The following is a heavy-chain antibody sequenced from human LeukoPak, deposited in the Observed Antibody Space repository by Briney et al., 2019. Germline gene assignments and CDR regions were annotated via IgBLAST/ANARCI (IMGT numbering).Heavy chain of an antibody. CDR2: ISYDGSNK. V-gene: IGHV3-30*04. Sequence: PGGSLRLSCAASGFTFSSYAMHWVRQAPGKGQEWVAVISYDGSNKYYADSVKGRFTISRDNSKNTLYLQMNSLRAEDTAVYYCASDILAGYSDRLSLGMDVWGKGTTVTVSS. D-gene: IGHD3-9*01. CDR3: ASDILAGYSDRLSLGMDV. CDR1: GFTFSSYA. J-gene: IGHJ6*04.